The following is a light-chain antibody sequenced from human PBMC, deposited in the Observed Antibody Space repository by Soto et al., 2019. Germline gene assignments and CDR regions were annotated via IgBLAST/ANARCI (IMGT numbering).Light chain of an antibody. Sequence: QSALTQPASVSGSPGQPITISCTGTSSDVGGYDYVSWYQQHPGKAPTLIIYEVSNRPSGVSDRFSGSKSGNTASLSISGLQAEDEADYYCSSFTTKSPVLFGGGTNVTVL. CDR1: SSDVGGYDY. J-gene: IGLJ2*01. CDR3: SSFTTKSPVL. CDR2: EVS. V-gene: IGLV2-14*01.